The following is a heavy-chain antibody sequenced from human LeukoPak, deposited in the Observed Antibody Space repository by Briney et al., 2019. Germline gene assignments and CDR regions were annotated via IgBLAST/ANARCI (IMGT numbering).Heavy chain of an antibody. CDR3: AKDLSRQEQWLVPGAFDI. D-gene: IGHD6-19*01. J-gene: IGHJ3*02. Sequence: PGGSLRLSCAADGFTVSSYAMSWVRQAPGKGLEWVSAISGSRCSTYYAASVKGRFTISRDNSKNTLYLQMNSLRAEDTAVYYCAKDLSRQEQWLVPGAFDIWGQGTMVTVSS. CDR2: ISGSRCST. CDR1: GFTVSSYA. V-gene: IGHV3-23*01.